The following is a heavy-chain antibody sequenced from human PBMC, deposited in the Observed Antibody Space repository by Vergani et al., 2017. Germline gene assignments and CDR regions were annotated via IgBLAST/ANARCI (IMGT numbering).Heavy chain of an antibody. Sequence: EVQLLESGGGSAQPGESLRLSCVASGFTFTAHGLNWVRQAPGKGLEWVSAISGSCGSTYYADSVKGRFTISRDNSKNTLYLQMNSLRAEDTAVYYCAKDFEQATSIFDYWGQGTLVTVSS. V-gene: IGHV3-23*01. CDR2: ISGSCGST. CDR1: GFTFTAHG. CDR3: AKDFEQATSIFDY. D-gene: IGHD5-24*01. J-gene: IGHJ4*02.